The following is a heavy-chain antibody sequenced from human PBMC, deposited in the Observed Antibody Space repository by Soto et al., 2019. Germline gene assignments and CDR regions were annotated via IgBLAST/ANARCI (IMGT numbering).Heavy chain of an antibody. Sequence: PGGSLRLSCAASGFTFNSYGMNWVRQAPGKGLEWVAYISSSSSTIYYADSVKGRFTISRDNSKNTLYLQMNSLRAEDTAVYYCARQGQEWGTNVDTAMVHLWGQRTLVTVSS. CDR1: GFTFNSYG. J-gene: IGHJ4*02. CDR3: ARQGQEWGTNVDTAMVHL. D-gene: IGHD5-18*01. CDR2: ISSSSSTI. V-gene: IGHV3-48*01.